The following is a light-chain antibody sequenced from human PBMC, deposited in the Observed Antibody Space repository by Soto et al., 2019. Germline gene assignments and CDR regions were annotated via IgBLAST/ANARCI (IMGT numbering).Light chain of an antibody. J-gene: IGLJ1*01. CDR2: EVS. CDR1: SSDTGDYNY. V-gene: IGLV2-8*01. Sequence: QSVLTQPPSASGSPGQSVTISCSGTSSDTGDYNYVSWYQQHPGKAHKLMIYEVSKRPSGVPDRFSGSKSGNTASLTVSGLQTEDEADYYCSSYAGSDNYVCGTGTKVT. CDR3: SSYAGSDNYV.